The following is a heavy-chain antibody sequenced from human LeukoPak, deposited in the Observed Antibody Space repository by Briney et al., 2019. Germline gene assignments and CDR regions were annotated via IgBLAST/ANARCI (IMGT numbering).Heavy chain of an antibody. V-gene: IGHV1-8*01. CDR2: MNPNSGNT. CDR1: GYTFTSYD. D-gene: IGHD3-22*01. CDR3: AREYDSSGSDY. J-gene: IGHJ4*02. Sequence: ASVKVSCKASGYTFTSYDINWVRQATGQGLEWMGWMNPNSGNTGYAQKFQGRVTTTRNTSISTAYMEPSSLRSEDTAVYYCAREYDSSGSDYWGQGTLVTVSS.